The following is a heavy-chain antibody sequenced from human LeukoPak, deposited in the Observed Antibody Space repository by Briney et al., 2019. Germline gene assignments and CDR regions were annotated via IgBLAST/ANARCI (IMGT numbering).Heavy chain of an antibody. CDR1: GYTFTGYY. D-gene: IGHD4-17*01. J-gene: IGHJ5*02. V-gene: IGHV1-2*02. CDR2: INPNIGGT. Sequence: GASVKVSCKASGYTFTGYYMHWVRQAPGQGLEWMGWINPNIGGTNYAQKFQGRVTMTRDTSISTAYMELSSLRSDDTAVYYCAREGPLRLPYFDPWGQGTLVPVSS. CDR3: AREGPLRLPYFDP.